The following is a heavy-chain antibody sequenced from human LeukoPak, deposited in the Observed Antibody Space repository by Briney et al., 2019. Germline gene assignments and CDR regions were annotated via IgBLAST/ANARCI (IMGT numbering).Heavy chain of an antibody. V-gene: IGHV4-59*08. CDR1: GGSISSYY. J-gene: IGHJ4*02. Sequence: SETLSLTCTVSGGSISSYYWSWIRQPPGKGLEWIGYIYYSGSTNYKPSLKSRVTISVDTSKNQFSLELSSVAAADTAVYYCARHPYGRDGYSHFDYWGQGTMVTVSS. CDR2: IYYSGST. D-gene: IGHD5-24*01. CDR3: ARHPYGRDGYSHFDY.